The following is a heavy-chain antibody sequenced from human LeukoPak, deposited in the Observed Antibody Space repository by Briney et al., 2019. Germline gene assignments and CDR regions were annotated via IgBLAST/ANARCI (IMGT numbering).Heavy chain of an antibody. V-gene: IGHV3-30*18. D-gene: IGHD3-22*01. Sequence: GGSLRLSCAASGFTFSSYGMHWVRQAPGKGLEWVGVISYDGSNKYYADSVKGRFSITRDNSKNTLYLQMNSLRAEDTAVYYCAKSQPYDGSGSFDYWGQGTLVTVSS. CDR3: AKSQPYDGSGSFDY. CDR1: GFTFSSYG. J-gene: IGHJ4*02. CDR2: ISYDGSNK.